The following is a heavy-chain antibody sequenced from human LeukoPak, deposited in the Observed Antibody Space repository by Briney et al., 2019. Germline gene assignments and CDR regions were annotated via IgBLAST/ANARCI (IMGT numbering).Heavy chain of an antibody. Sequence: SVKVSCKASGGTFSSYAISWVRQAPGQGLEWMGGIIPIFGTANYAQKFQGRVTITTDESTSTAYMELSSLRSEDTAVYYCAKDEWGSGTYFDYWGQGTLVTVSS. J-gene: IGHJ4*02. CDR1: GGTFSSYA. CDR2: IIPIFGTA. V-gene: IGHV1-69*05. D-gene: IGHD3-10*01. CDR3: AKDEWGSGTYFDY.